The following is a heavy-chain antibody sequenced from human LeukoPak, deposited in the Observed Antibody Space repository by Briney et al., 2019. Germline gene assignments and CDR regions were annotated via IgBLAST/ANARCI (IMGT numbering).Heavy chain of an antibody. J-gene: IGHJ6*02. CDR3: ARAGGQQPVHVGGVYGVDV. V-gene: IGHV1-69*13. CDR1: GGTFSSYA. Sequence: GASVKVSCKASGGTFSSYAISWVRQAPGQGLEWMGGIIPIFGTANYAQKFQGRVTITADESTSTAYMELSSLRSEDTAVYYCARAGGQQPVHVGGVYGVDVWGQGTTVTVSS. D-gene: IGHD6-13*01. CDR2: IIPIFGTA.